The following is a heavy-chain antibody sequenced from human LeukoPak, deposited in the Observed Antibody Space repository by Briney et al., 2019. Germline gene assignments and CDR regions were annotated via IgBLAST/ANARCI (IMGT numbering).Heavy chain of an antibody. CDR2: IYYSGAT. D-gene: IGHD6-13*01. CDR3: ARGVYIAAAQYGF. CDR1: GGSISSYY. J-gene: IGHJ4*02. Sequence: SETLSLTCTVSGGSISSYYWSWIRQPPGKGLEWIGYIYYSGATNYNPSLKSRVTISVDTSKNQFSLKLSSVTAADTAVYYCARGVYIAAAQYGFWGQGALVTVSS. V-gene: IGHV4-59*01.